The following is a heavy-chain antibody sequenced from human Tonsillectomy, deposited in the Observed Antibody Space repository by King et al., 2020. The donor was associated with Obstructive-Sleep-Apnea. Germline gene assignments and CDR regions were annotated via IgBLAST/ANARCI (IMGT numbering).Heavy chain of an antibody. J-gene: IGHJ6*02. V-gene: IGHV2-5*02. Sequence: ITLKESGPTLVKPTQTLTLTCTFSWFSLSTIGVGVGWIRQPPGKALEWLSLIYCDDDKRYSPSRKSRLNITKDTSKNQEVLTMTHMDPVDTATYYCAHSDAGDPYSPDYYYYYGMDVWGQGTTVAVSS. D-gene: IGHD3-10*01. CDR1: WFSLSTIGVG. CDR2: IYCDDDK. CDR3: AHSDAGDPYSPDYYYYYGMDV.